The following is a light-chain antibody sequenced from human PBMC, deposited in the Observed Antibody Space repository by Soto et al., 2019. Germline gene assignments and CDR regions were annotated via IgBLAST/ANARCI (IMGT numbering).Light chain of an antibody. CDR2: DNN. V-gene: IGLV1-51*01. CDR1: SSNIGNND. J-gene: IGLJ2*01. Sequence: QSVLTQPPSVSAAPGQKVTSSCSGSSSNIGNNDVSWYQQLPGTAPKLLIYDNNKRPSGIPDRFSGSKSGTSATLGITGLQTGDEADYYCGTWDSGRGAGVFGGGNKLTVL. CDR3: GTWDSGRGAGV.